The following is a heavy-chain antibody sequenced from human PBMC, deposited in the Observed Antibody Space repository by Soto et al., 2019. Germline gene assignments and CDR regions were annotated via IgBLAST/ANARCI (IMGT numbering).Heavy chain of an antibody. V-gene: IGHV1-2*02. Sequence: QVQLVQSGAEVRKPGASVKVSCKASGYSFTGYFIHWVRQAPGQGMEWMGWISPNTGVTNYAQRFKGRVTMTRDTYITTAYVELTSLTSDDTAVYYCAREGPDTWFDPWGQGTLVTVSS. CDR1: GYSFTGYF. CDR2: ISPNTGVT. CDR3: AREGPDTWFDP. J-gene: IGHJ5*02.